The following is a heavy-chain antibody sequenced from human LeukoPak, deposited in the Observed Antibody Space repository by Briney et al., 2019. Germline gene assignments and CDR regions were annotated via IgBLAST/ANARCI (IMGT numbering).Heavy chain of an antibody. J-gene: IGHJ5*02. CDR1: GGSFSGYY. D-gene: IGHD3-22*01. V-gene: IGHV4-34*01. CDR2: INHSGST. Sequence: PSETLSLTCAVYGGSFSGYYWSWIRQPPGKGLEWIGEINHSGSTNYNPSLKSRVTISVDTSKNQFSLKLSSVTAADTAVYYCARHIHSGYHPDWFDPWGQGTLVTVSS. CDR3: ARHIHSGYHPDWFDP.